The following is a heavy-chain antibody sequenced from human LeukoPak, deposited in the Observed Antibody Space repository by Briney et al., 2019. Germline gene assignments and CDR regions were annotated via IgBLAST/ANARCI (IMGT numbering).Heavy chain of an antibody. V-gene: IGHV4-4*07. CDR3: ARVLKRMVRGVKNEQAYYFDY. CDR1: GGSISSYY. CDR2: IYTSGST. D-gene: IGHD3-10*01. Sequence: SETLSLTCTVSGGSISSYYWSWIRQPAGKGLEWIGRIYTSGSTNYNPSLKSRVTMSVDTSKNQFSLKLSSVTAADTAVYYCARVLKRMVRGVKNEQAYYFDYWGQGTLVTVSS. J-gene: IGHJ4*02.